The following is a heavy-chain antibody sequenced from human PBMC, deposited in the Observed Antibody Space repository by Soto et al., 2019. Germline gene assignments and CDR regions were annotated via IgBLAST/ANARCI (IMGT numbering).Heavy chain of an antibody. CDR1: GGSITNTNYY. Sequence: PSETLSLTCSVSGGSITNTNYYWGWIRQPPGKGLEWIGSIYYSGSTYYNPSLKSRVTISLDTSKSQFSLKVGSVTAADTAVYYCARRSRDGYSFFAYWGQGTLVTVSS. D-gene: IGHD4-4*01. CDR2: IYYSGST. CDR3: ARRSRDGYSFFAY. V-gene: IGHV4-39*01. J-gene: IGHJ4*02.